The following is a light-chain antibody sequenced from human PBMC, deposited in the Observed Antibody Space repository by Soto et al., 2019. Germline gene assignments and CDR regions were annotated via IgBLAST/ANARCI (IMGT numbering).Light chain of an antibody. Sequence: ESMLTQSPGTLSLSPGEKGTLSCRASRSVSNRYLAWYQQKPGQAPRLLIYGASIRATGIPDRFSGSGSGTDFTLTISRLEPEDFAVHYCHQFGSSPPAFTFGQGTKLEI. J-gene: IGKJ2*01. CDR2: GAS. CDR1: RSVSNRY. CDR3: HQFGSSPPAFT. V-gene: IGKV3-20*01.